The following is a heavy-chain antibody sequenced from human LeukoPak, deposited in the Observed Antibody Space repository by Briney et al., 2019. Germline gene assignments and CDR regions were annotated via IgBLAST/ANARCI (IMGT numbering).Heavy chain of an antibody. CDR3: ARGGQRLKEF. CDR2: IKSDGSGT. CDR1: GFSFSRYY. Sequence: GGSLRLPCEACGFSFSRYYMTWVRQAPGKGLEWVANIKSDGSGTYYVDSVGRRFTISRDNTKNSLYLHMSSLRVEDTAVYFCARGGQRLKEFWGQGTLVTVSS. J-gene: IGHJ4*02. V-gene: IGHV3-7*01. D-gene: IGHD1-1*01.